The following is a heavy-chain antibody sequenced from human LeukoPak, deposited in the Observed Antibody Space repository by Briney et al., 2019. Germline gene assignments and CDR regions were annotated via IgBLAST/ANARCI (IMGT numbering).Heavy chain of an antibody. J-gene: IGHJ4*02. Sequence: ASVKVSCKVSGYTLTELCMYWVRQAPGKGLEWMGGLDPEDGETIYAQRFQGRVTMTEDTSTDTAYMELSSLRSEDTAVYYCATLLKVDFRSGYNPNFHYWSQGTLVAVSS. V-gene: IGHV1-24*01. D-gene: IGHD3-3*01. CDR2: LDPEDGET. CDR1: GYTLTELC. CDR3: ATLLKVDFRSGYNPNFHY.